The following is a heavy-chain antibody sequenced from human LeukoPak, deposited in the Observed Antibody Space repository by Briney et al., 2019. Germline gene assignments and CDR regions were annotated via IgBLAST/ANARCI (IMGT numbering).Heavy chain of an antibody. V-gene: IGHV3-21*01. J-gene: IGHJ4*02. CDR1: GFTFSSHG. CDR3: ARAGGGYCGSTSCYSLAPFDY. Sequence: GGSLRLSCAASGFTFSSHGINWVRQAPGKGLEWVSFISSSSSYIYYADSVKGRFIISRDNAKNSLYLQMYSLRAEDTAVYYCARAGGGYCGSTSCYSLAPFDYWGQGTLVSVSS. CDR2: ISSSSSYI. D-gene: IGHD2-2*02.